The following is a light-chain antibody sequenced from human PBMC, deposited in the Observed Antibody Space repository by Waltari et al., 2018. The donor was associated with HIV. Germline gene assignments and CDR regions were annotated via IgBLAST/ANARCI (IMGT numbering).Light chain of an antibody. V-gene: IGLV3-25*03. J-gene: IGLJ3*02. Sequence: SFQLTQPPSVSVSPGQTARNTCPGETLPRQYGFWYQQRPGQAPVLVIYKDNERPSGIPERFSGSTSGTTVALTISGVQPEDEADYYCQSSDSSGAYWVFGGGTKLTVL. CDR2: KDN. CDR3: QSSDSSGAYWV. CDR1: TLPRQY.